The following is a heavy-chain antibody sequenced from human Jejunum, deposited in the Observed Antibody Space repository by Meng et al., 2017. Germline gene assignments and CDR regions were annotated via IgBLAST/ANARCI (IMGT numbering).Heavy chain of an antibody. CDR2: IRRKAYGGTT. CDR3: TRLHCSGGGCPDY. D-gene: IGHD2-15*01. V-gene: IGHV3-49*03. Sequence: GESLKISCRTSGFTFGDYAMSWIRQAPGKGLEWIGFIRRKAYGGTTEYAASVKGRFTILRDDSKSIAYLQMNSLKTEDTAVYYCTRLHCSGGGCPDYWGQGTLVTSSS. J-gene: IGHJ4*02. CDR1: GFTFGDYA.